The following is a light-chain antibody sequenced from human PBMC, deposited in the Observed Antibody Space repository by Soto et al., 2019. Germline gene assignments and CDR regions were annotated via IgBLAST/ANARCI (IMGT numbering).Light chain of an antibody. CDR3: QQYVSWT. Sequence: EIVMTQSPATLSVSPGERATLSCRASQSISSNYLAWYQQKPGQPPSLLIYGTSSRATGIPDRFSGSGSGTDFTLTISRLEPEDSAIYYCQQYVSWTFGQGTKVEIK. CDR1: QSISSNY. V-gene: IGKV3-20*01. CDR2: GTS. J-gene: IGKJ1*01.